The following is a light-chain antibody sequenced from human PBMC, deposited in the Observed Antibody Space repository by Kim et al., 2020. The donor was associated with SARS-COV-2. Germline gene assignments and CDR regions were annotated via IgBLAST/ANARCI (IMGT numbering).Light chain of an antibody. J-gene: IGKJ1*01. CDR2: AAS. Sequence: ASVGYRVTITCRASKGISNSVAWYQQKPGKVPKVLIFAASTLLSGVPSRFSGSGSGTDFTLTISSLQPEDVATYYCQKYDAAPWTFGQGTKVDIK. CDR3: QKYDAAPWT. V-gene: IGKV1-27*01. CDR1: KGISNS.